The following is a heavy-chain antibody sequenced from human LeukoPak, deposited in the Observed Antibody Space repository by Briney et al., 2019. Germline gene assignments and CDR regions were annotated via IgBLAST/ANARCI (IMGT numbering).Heavy chain of an antibody. D-gene: IGHD2-2*01. V-gene: IGHV1-2*02. Sequence: ASVKVSCKASGYTFTGYYMHWVRQAPGQGLEWMGWINPNSGGTNYAQKFQGRVTMTRDTSISTAYMELSRLRSDDTAVYYCAREILSVVVVPAASRTYYYYMDVWGKGTTVTVSS. CDR2: INPNSGGT. CDR1: GYTFTGYY. CDR3: AREILSVVVVPAASRTYYYYMDV. J-gene: IGHJ6*03.